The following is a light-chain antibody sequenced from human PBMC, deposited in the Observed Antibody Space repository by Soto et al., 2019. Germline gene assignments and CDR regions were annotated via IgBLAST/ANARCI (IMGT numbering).Light chain of an antibody. J-gene: IGKJ5*01. CDR3: QQRSNWPIT. Sequence: EVVLTQSPCTLSLSPGERATLSCRASQSVSSYLALYQQKPGQAPRLLIYDASNRATGIPARFSGSGSGTDFTLTISSLEPEDFAVYYCQQRSNWPITFGQGTRLEIK. CDR2: DAS. V-gene: IGKV3-11*01. CDR1: QSVSSY.